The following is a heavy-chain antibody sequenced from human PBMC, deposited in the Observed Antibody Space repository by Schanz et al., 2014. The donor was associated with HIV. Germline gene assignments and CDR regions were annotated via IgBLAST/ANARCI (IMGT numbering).Heavy chain of an antibody. Sequence: QVHLVQSGTEVKKPGASVKVSCKASGYTFTSYDINWVRQATGQGLEWMGWMNPNSGNTGFAQKFQGRVTMTRNTSINTAYMEVSGLKSEDTAVYYCARDPYYYDSSGPTLLGSAFDIWGQGTMVTVSS. V-gene: IGHV1-8*01. J-gene: IGHJ3*02. D-gene: IGHD3-22*01. CDR2: MNPNSGNT. CDR3: ARDPYYYDSSGPTLLGSAFDI. CDR1: GYTFTSYD.